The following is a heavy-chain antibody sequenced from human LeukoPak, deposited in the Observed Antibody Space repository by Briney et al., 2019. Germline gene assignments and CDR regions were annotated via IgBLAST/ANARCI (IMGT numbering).Heavy chain of an antibody. D-gene: IGHD3-22*01. Sequence: QTGGSLRLSCAASGFTFSSYGMHWVRQAPGKGLEWVAVIWYDGSNKYYADSVKGRFTISRDNSKNTLYLQMNSLRAEDTAVYYCAKDGYYYDSSGYYLFYYYYYMDVWGKGTTVTVSS. CDR3: AKDGYYYDSSGYYLFYYYYYMDV. CDR1: GFTFSSYG. CDR2: IWYDGSNK. J-gene: IGHJ6*03. V-gene: IGHV3-33*06.